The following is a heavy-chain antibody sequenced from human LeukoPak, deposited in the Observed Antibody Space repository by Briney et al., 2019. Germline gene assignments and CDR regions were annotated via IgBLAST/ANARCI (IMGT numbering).Heavy chain of an antibody. Sequence: SGPTLMHPSPPLTLTFTFSGFSLRASGVGVGWIRQPPGKALEWLTLNYWDDDKRYSPSLKSRLTITKDTSKNQVVLTMTNMDPVDTATYYCAHTTQLQLWSTGVRFDPWGQGTLVTVSS. V-gene: IGHV2-5*02. D-gene: IGHD5-18*01. CDR1: GFSLRASGVG. CDR3: AHTTQLQLWSTGVRFDP. J-gene: IGHJ5*02. CDR2: NYWDDDK.